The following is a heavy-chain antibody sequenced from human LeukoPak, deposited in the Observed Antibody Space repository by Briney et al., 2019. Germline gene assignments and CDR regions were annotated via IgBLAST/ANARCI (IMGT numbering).Heavy chain of an antibody. CDR1: GFTFSSYA. D-gene: IGHD4-11*01. CDR3: AKDRYSNYGNWFDP. V-gene: IGHV3-23*01. CDR2: ISGSGGTT. Sequence: SGGSLRLSCAASGFTFSSYAMSWVRQAPGKGLEWVSGISGSGGTTYYADSVKGRFTVSRDNPKNTLYLQMNSLRAEDTAVYYCAKDRYSNYGNWFDPWGQGTLVTVFS. J-gene: IGHJ5*02.